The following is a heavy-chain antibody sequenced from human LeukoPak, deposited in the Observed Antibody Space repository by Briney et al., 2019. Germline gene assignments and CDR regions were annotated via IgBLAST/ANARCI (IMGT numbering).Heavy chain of an antibody. CDR2: IYYSGST. CDR1: GGSISSYY. Sequence: PSETLSLTCTVSGGSISSYYWSWIRQPPGKGLEWIEYIYYSGSTNYNPSLKGRVTISVDTSKNQFSLKLSSVTAADTAVYYCASLSYCSSTSCYVGYFDYWGQGTLVTVSS. CDR3: ASLSYCSSTSCYVGYFDY. D-gene: IGHD2-2*01. V-gene: IGHV4-59*08. J-gene: IGHJ4*02.